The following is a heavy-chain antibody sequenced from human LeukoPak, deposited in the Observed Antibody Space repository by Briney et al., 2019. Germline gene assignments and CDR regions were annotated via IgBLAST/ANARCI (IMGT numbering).Heavy chain of an antibody. J-gene: IGHJ4*02. D-gene: IGHD3-3*01. Sequence: ASVKVSCKASGYTFTDYFLHWVRQAPGQGLEWMGWIGPNNGVTNYAQKFQGKVTMTRDTSINTAYMELSILTSGDTAVYYCARDIRPRVESFDYWGQGTLVTVSS. CDR2: IGPNNGVT. CDR1: GYTFTDYF. V-gene: IGHV1-2*02. CDR3: ARDIRPRVESFDY.